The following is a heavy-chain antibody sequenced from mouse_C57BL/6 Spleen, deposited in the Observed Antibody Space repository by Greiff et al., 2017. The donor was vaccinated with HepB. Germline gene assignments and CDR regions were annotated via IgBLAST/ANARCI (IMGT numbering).Heavy chain of an antibody. J-gene: IGHJ3*01. CDR1: GYTFTDYN. V-gene: IGHV1-18*01. CDR3: ARSSLHTTVKTWFAY. D-gene: IGHD1-1*01. Sequence: EVQLQQSGPELVKPGASVKIPCKASGYTFTDYNMDWVKQSHGKSLEWIGDINPNNGGTIYNQKFKGKATLTVDKSSSTAYMELRSLTSEDTAVYYCARSSLHTTVKTWFAYWGQGTLVTVSA. CDR2: INPNNGGT.